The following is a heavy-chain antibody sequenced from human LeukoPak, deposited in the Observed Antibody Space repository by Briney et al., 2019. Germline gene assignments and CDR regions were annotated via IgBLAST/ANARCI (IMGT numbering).Heavy chain of an antibody. CDR3: ASEFGYCSSTSCQADY. J-gene: IGHJ4*02. CDR1: GFTFSDYY. CDR2: ISSTGGTI. V-gene: IGHV3-11*04. Sequence: GGSLRLSCAAPGFTFSDYYMDWIRQAPGKGLEGVSYISSTGGTIYYADSGKGRFTITRDNAKNSLSLQMNSLRAEDTAVYYCASEFGYCSSTSCQADYWGQGTLVTVSS. D-gene: IGHD2-2*03.